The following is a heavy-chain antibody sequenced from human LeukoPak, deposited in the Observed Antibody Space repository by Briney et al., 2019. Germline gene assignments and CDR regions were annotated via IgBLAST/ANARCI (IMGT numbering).Heavy chain of an antibody. Sequence: KPSETLSLTCTVSGGSVSSGSYYWSWIRQPPGKGLEWIGYIYYSGSTNYNPSLKSRVTISVDTPKNQFSLKLSSVTAADTAVYYCARAHSSGRTFDYWGQGTLVTVSS. CDR3: ARAHSSGRTFDY. D-gene: IGHD3-22*01. J-gene: IGHJ4*02. V-gene: IGHV4-61*01. CDR2: IYYSGST. CDR1: GGSVSSGSYY.